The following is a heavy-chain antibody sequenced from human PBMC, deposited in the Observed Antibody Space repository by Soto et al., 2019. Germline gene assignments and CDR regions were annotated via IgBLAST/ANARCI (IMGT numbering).Heavy chain of an antibody. V-gene: IGHV1-69*01. Sequence: QVQLVQSGAEVKKPGSSVKVSCKASGGTFSSYAIIWVRQAPGQGLEWMGGIIPIFGTANYAQKFQGRVTITADESTSTAYMELSSLRSEDTAVYYCARGYYDSSGYYRGGRGAGMDVWGQGTTVTVSS. J-gene: IGHJ6*02. CDR2: IIPIFGTA. CDR3: ARGYYDSSGYYRGGRGAGMDV. D-gene: IGHD3-22*01. CDR1: GGTFSSYA.